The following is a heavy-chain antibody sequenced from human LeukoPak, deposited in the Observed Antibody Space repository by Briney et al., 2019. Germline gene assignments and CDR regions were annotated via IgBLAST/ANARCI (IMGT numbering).Heavy chain of an antibody. V-gene: IGHV4-39*01. D-gene: IGHD2-2*01. CDR2: IYYSGST. Sequence: SETLSLTCTVSGGSISSTSYYWGWIRPPPGKGLEWIGSIYYSGSTYYNPSLKSRVTISVDTSKNQFSLKLSSVTAADTAVYYCARRSIVVVPAAKVGWFDPWGQGTLVTVSS. CDR3: ARRSIVVVPAAKVGWFDP. J-gene: IGHJ5*02. CDR1: GGSISSTSYY.